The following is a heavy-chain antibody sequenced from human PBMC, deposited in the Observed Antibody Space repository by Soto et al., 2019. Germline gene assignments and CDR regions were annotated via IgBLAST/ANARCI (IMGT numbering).Heavy chain of an antibody. CDR2: INKNGFTI. D-gene: IGHD6-19*01. Sequence: LRLSCAVSGFTLTTYSMNWVRQAPGKGLEWISFINKNGFTIYYADSVKGRFTISRDYAKNSLYLQMDSLRHEDTAVYYCARGAVTGTSLFDYWGLGTLVTVPQ. CDR1: GFTLTTYS. CDR3: ARGAVTGTSLFDY. J-gene: IGHJ4*02. V-gene: IGHV3-48*02.